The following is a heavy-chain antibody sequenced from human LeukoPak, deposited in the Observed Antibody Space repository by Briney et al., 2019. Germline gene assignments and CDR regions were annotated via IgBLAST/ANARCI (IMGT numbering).Heavy chain of an antibody. CDR2: IFYSGST. CDR3: ARGIPYFTIFGVVTQTTDWFDP. J-gene: IGHJ5*02. CDR1: SGSISTSNYY. V-gene: IGHV4-39*07. Sequence: KPSETLSLTCTVSSGSISTSNYYWGWVRQPPGKALEWIGNIFYSGSTYYSPSLKSRVTISLDTSRNQFSLKLNSVTAADTAVYYCARGIPYFTIFGVVTQTTDWFDPWGQGTLVTVSS. D-gene: IGHD3-3*01.